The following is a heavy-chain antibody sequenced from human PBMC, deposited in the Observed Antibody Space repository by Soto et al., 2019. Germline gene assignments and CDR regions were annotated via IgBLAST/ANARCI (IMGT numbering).Heavy chain of an antibody. Sequence: QITLKESGPTLVKPTQTLTLTCTASGLSFGTSGVGVGWIRQPPGKALEWLALIYWNDDPRYSPSLKSSLTITKDTSKTQVVLTMTNVDPVDTATYYCASMTTVATAAFDIWGQGIMVTVPS. D-gene: IGHD4-17*01. V-gene: IGHV2-5*01. J-gene: IGHJ3*02. CDR2: IYWNDDP. CDR3: ASMTTVATAAFDI. CDR1: GLSFGTSGVG.